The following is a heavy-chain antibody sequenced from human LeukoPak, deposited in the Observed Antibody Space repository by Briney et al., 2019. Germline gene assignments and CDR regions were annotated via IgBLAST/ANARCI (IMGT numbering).Heavy chain of an antibody. Sequence: SETLSLTCTVSGDSISSYYWSWIRQPPGKGLEWIGYIYTSGGTNYIPSLKGRVTISIDTSKNQFSLKLSSETAADSAVYYCARLTRLSTSPDRYYLDYWGQGTLVTVSS. CDR2: IYTSGGT. V-gene: IGHV4-4*09. D-gene: IGHD6-6*01. CDR1: GDSISSYY. CDR3: ARLTRLSTSPDRYYLDY. J-gene: IGHJ4*02.